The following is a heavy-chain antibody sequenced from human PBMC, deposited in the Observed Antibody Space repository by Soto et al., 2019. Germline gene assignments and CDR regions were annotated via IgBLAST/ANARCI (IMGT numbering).Heavy chain of an antibody. CDR3: ARDSVVVAAGYYYYYGMDV. CDR2: IYSGGST. Sequence: GGSLRLSCAASGFTVSSNYMSWVRQAPGKGLEWVSVIYSGGSTYYADSVKGRFTISRDNSKNTLYLQMNSLRAEDTAVYYCARDSVVVAAGYYYYYGMDVWGQGTTVTVPS. J-gene: IGHJ6*02. CDR1: GFTVSSNY. D-gene: IGHD2-15*01. V-gene: IGHV3-53*01.